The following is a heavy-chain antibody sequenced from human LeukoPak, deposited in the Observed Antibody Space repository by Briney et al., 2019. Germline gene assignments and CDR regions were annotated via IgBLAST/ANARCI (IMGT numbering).Heavy chain of an antibody. J-gene: IGHJ3*02. D-gene: IGHD6-19*01. CDR2: ISAYNGNT. CDR3: TRAVAGTINAFDI. CDR1: GYTFTSYG. V-gene: IGHV1-18*01. Sequence: EASVKVSCKASGYTFTSYGISWVRQAPGQGLEWMGWISAYNGNTNYAQKLQGRVTMTTDTSTSTAYMELRSLRSDDTAVYYCTRAVAGTINAFDIWGQGTMVTVSS.